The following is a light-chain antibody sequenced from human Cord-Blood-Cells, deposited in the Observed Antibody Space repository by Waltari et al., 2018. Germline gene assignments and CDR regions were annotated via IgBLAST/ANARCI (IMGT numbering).Light chain of an antibody. J-gene: IGLJ3*02. CDR2: EGS. V-gene: IGLV2-23*01. CDR3: CSYAGSSTWV. Sequence: QSALTQPASVSGSPGQSITISCTGTSSDVGSYNLVSWYQQHPGKAPKLMIYEGSKRPSAVSHRFSGSKAGNTASLTISGLQAEDQADYYCCSYAGSSTWVFGGGTKLTVL. CDR1: SSDVGSYNL.